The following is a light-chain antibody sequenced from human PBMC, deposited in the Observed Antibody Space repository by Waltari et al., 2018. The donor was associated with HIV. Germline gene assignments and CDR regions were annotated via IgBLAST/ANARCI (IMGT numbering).Light chain of an antibody. V-gene: IGLV2-14*02. J-gene: IGLJ2*01. CDR1: SSDVGNYNL. CDR3: QSYDSRLSGSV. CDR2: EGI. Sequence: QSALTQPASVSGSPGQSITISCTGTSSDVGNYNLVSWYQQHPGKAPKLMIYEGIKRPSGVSNRISGSKSGTSASLAITGLQPEDEGDYYCQSYDSRLSGSVFGGGTKLTVL.